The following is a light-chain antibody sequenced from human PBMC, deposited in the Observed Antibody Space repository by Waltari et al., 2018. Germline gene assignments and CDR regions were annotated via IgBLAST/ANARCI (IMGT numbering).Light chain of an antibody. J-gene: IGKJ2*01. CDR2: DAS. CDR3: QRGSKWPMYI. V-gene: IGKV3-11*01. CDR1: QSVSNY. Sequence: EIELTQSPATLSLSPGERASLSCRASQSVSNYLAWYQQKPGQAPRLLIFDASNRATGIPARFSGSGSGTDFTLTISRLEPEDFAVYYCQRGSKWPMYIFGQGTKREIK.